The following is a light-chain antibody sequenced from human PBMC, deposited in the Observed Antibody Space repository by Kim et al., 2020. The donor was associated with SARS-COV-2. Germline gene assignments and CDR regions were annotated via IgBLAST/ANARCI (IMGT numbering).Light chain of an antibody. CDR2: QIS. CDR1: PSLVDTDGNTY. V-gene: IGKV2-24*01. Sequence: QPASIYCRASPSLVDTDGNTYLSWLRLRPGEPPILLINQISNRFSGVPDRFSGSGAGTDFTLKISRVEAEDVGIYYCMQATQWRTFDRGTGVDIK. J-gene: IGKJ1*01. CDR3: MQATQWRT.